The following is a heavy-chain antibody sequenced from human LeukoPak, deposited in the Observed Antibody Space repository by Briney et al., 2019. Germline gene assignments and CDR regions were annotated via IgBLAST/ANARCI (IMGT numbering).Heavy chain of an antibody. J-gene: IGHJ4*02. CDR1: GFTFSSYE. CDR3: AREEAYCSGTSCFRFFDY. CDR2: ISSGGSIF. D-gene: IGHD2-15*01. Sequence: GGSLGLSCAASGFTFSSYEINWVRQAPGKGLEWISYISSGGSIFYNADSVMGRFTISRDNAKNSLYLQMNSLRAEDTAVYYCAREEAYCSGTSCFRFFDYWGQGTLVSVSS. V-gene: IGHV3-48*03.